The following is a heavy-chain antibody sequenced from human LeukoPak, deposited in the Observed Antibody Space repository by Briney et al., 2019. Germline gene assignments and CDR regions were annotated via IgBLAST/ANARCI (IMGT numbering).Heavy chain of an antibody. CDR2: IASDGKST. V-gene: IGHV3-21*01. CDR1: GFTFSNYR. Sequence: GGSLRLSCAASGFTFSNYRMNWVRQAPGKGLEWVSAIASDGKSTFYADSVKGRFIISRDNAKNSLDLQMNSLRADDAAVYYCASLLSTGWYSFESWRQGTLVIVSS. D-gene: IGHD6-19*01. CDR3: ASLLSTGWYSFES. J-gene: IGHJ4*02.